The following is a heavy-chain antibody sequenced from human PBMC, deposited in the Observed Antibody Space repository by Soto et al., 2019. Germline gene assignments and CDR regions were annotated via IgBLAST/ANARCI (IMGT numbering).Heavy chain of an antibody. J-gene: IGHJ4*02. Sequence: APVKRSCKASGYTFTSDGSGWVRQAPGQGLEWMGWISAYNGNTNYAQKLQGRVTMTTDTSTSTAYMELRSLRSDDTAVYYCATSGWYPGLFDYWGQGTLVTVSS. V-gene: IGHV1-18*01. D-gene: IGHD6-19*01. CDR3: ATSGWYPGLFDY. CDR1: GYTFTSDG. CDR2: ISAYNGNT.